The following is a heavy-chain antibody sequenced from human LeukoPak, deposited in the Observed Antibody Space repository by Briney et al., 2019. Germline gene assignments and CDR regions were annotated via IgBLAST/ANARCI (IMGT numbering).Heavy chain of an antibody. V-gene: IGHV3-23*01. CDR3: AKAPHFIAVAGTNYYFDY. CDR1: GFTFSSYA. Sequence: GGSLRLSCAASGFTFSSYAMSWVRQAPGKGLEWVSAISGSGGSTYYADSVKGRFTNSRDNSKNTLYLQMNSLRAEDTAVYYCAKAPHFIAVAGTNYYFDYWGQGTLVTVSS. J-gene: IGHJ4*02. CDR2: ISGSGGST. D-gene: IGHD6-19*01.